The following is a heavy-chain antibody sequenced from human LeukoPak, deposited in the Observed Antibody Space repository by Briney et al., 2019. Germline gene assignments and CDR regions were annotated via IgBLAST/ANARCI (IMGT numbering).Heavy chain of an antibody. D-gene: IGHD3-10*01. J-gene: IGHJ4*02. V-gene: IGHV3-7*01. CDR1: GFTFSSYW. CDR2: IKQDGSEE. CDR3: ARGSSAGASLRHDY. Sequence: GGSLRLSCAATGFTFSSYWMSWVRQAPGKGLESVANIKQDGSEENFVDSVKGRFTISRDNAKKSLYLQMNGLRAEDTAVYYCARGSSAGASLRHDYWGQGTLVTVSS.